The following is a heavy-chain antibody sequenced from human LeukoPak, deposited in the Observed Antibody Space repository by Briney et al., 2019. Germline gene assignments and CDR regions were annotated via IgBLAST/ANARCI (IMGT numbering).Heavy chain of an antibody. J-gene: IGHJ4*02. D-gene: IGHD5-18*01. CDR3: ARTTRGYSYGFFFDY. Sequence: ASLTVSCEALGYRNYMHWLRQAPGQGLEWMGVINPSGGSATYALKFQGRVTMTRDTSTNTVYMELSSLRSEDTAVYYCARTTRGYSYGFFFDYWGQGTQVTVSS. V-gene: IGHV1-46*01. CDR1: GYRNY. CDR2: INPSGGSA.